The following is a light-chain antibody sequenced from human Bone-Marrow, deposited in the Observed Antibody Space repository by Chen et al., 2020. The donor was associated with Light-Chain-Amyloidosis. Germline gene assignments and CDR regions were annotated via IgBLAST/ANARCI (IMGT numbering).Light chain of an antibody. J-gene: IGLJ3*02. CDR1: NIGSTS. CDR3: QVWERSSDRPV. Sequence: SYVLTQPSSVSVAPGQTATIACGGKNIGSTSVHWYQQTPGQAPLLVVYDDSDRPSGIPERLSGSNSGHTATLTISRVEAGDEADYYCQVWERSSDRPVFGGGTKLTVL. CDR2: DDS. V-gene: IGLV3-21*02.